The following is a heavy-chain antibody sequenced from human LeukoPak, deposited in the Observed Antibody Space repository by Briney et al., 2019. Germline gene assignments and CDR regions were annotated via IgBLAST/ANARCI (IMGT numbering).Heavy chain of an antibody. J-gene: IGHJ4*02. V-gene: IGHV3-53*01. Sequence: PGGSLRLSCAASGFTFSSNYMSWVRQPPGKGLEWVSLICGGGSTYYADSVKGRFTISRDNSKNTLYLQMNSLRAEDTAVYYCARDACSGGSCYSGYFDYWGQGTLVTVSS. D-gene: IGHD2-15*01. CDR2: ICGGGST. CDR1: GFTFSSNY. CDR3: ARDACSGGSCYSGYFDY.